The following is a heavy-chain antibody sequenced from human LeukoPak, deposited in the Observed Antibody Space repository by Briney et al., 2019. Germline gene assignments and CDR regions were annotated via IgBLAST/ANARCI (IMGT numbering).Heavy chain of an antibody. CDR1: GFTFSSYA. Sequence: GGSLRLSCTTSGFTFSSYAMGWVRQAPGKGLEWVSGITGSGITTYYADSVKGRFTISRDNSKNTLYLEMNSLTVEDTATYYCAKDGTTVVTSRFDYWGQGNLVTVSS. D-gene: IGHD4-23*01. J-gene: IGHJ4*02. V-gene: IGHV3-23*01. CDR2: ITGSGITT. CDR3: AKDGTTVVTSRFDY.